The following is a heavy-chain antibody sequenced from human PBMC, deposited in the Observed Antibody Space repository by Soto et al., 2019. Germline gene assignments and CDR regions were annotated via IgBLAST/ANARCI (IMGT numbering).Heavy chain of an antibody. CDR1: GCTFTSYG. CDR3: ARGGGMDV. J-gene: IGHJ6*02. Sequence: EVQLLESGGGLLQPGGSLRLACEASGCTFTSYGMSWVRQAPGKGLEWVSSFSGTGGNTYYADSVKGRFTISRDNFKNTLYLQMNSLRPDDTAVYYCARGGGMDVWGQGTTVTVSS. V-gene: IGHV3-23*01. CDR2: FSGTGGNT.